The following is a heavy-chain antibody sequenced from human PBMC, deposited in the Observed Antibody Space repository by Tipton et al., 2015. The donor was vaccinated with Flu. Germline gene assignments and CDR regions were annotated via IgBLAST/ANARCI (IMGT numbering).Heavy chain of an antibody. D-gene: IGHD3-16*01. CDR3: ARVNLGGFDS. CDR2: VYYSGTTT. J-gene: IGHJ4*02. CDR1: GGSVSSSGNY. V-gene: IGHV4-61*03. Sequence: TLSLTCTVSGGSVSSSGNYWSWIRQPPGKGLEWIGYVYYSGTTTNYSPSLKSRVTISLDTSKNHFSLKLTSVTAADTAVYYCARVNLGGFDSWGQGTLLTVSS.